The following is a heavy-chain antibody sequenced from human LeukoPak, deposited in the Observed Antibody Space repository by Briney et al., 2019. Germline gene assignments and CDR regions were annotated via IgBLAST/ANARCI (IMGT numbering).Heavy chain of an antibody. CDR2: ISGSGGST. V-gene: IGHV3-23*01. CDR3: ARGPVTRFEI. D-gene: IGHD4-17*01. Sequence: GGSLRLSCVVSGFTFSSYAMSWVRQAPVKGLEWVSAISGSGGSTYYADSVKGRFTISRDNAKNSLYLQMNSLRAEDTAVYYCARGPVTRFEIWGQGTMVTVSS. CDR1: GFTFSSYA. J-gene: IGHJ3*02.